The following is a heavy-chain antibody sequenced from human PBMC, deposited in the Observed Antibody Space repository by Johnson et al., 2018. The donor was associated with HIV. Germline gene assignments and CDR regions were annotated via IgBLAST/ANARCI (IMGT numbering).Heavy chain of an antibody. J-gene: IGHJ3*02. Sequence: QVQLVESGGGVVQPGRSLRLSCAASGFTFSSHGMHWVRQAPGKGLEWVAVIWYDGSNKYYADSVKGRFTISRDNSKNTLYLQMNSLRAEDTAVYFCARGPIADDAFDIWGQGTMVTVSS. CDR3: ARGPIADDAFDI. V-gene: IGHV3-33*01. CDR2: IWYDGSNK. D-gene: IGHD3-16*02. CDR1: GFTFSSHG.